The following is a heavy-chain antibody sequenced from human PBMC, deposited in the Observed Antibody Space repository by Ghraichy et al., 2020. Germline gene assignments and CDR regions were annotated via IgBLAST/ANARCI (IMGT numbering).Heavy chain of an antibody. CDR1: GFSLSTSGMC. Sequence: SGPTLVKPTQTLTLTCTFSGFSLSTSGMCVSWIRQPPGKALEWLALIDWDDDKYYSTSLKTRLTISKDTSKNQVVLTMTNMDPVDTATYYCARIFTWGARGSYHPIIDYWGQGTLVTVSS. D-gene: IGHD1-26*01. J-gene: IGHJ4*02. V-gene: IGHV2-70*01. CDR2: IDWDDDK. CDR3: ARIFTWGARGSYHPIIDY.